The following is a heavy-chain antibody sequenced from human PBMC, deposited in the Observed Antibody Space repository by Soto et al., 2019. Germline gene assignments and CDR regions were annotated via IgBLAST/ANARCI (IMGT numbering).Heavy chain of an antibody. CDR2: TYYRSKWYN. J-gene: IGHJ6*02. Sequence: SQTLSLTCAISGDSVSSNSAAWNWIRQSPSRGLEWLGRTYYRSKWYNDYAVSVKSRITINPDTSKNQFSLQLNSVTPEDTAVYYCARDMPPPPAYDILNGYSTNYGMDVWGQGTTVTVYS. CDR3: ARDMPPPPAYDILNGYSTNYGMDV. CDR1: GDSVSSNSAA. D-gene: IGHD3-9*01. V-gene: IGHV6-1*01.